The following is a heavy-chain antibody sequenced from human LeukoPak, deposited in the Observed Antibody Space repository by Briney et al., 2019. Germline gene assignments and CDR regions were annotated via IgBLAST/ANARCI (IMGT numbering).Heavy chain of an antibody. D-gene: IGHD2-2*01. Sequence: PGGSLRLSCEASGFTFNIFSMNWVRQAPGKGLEWLSHIGGNTGIIWYADSVKGRFTVSRDNAKNSLFLQMNSLRVEDTAVYYCAREVVIVVEPAANTIDYWGQGTRVTVSS. CDR3: AREVVIVVEPAANTIDY. CDR1: GFTFNIFS. V-gene: IGHV3-48*04. J-gene: IGHJ4*02. CDR2: IGGNTGII.